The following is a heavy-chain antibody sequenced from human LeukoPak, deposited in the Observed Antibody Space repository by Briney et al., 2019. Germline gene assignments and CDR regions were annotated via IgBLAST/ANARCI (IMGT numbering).Heavy chain of an antibody. D-gene: IGHD6-19*01. J-gene: IGHJ4*02. CDR3: AKDRHSSGWSHLVLPGYFDY. CDR1: GFTFSSYA. Sequence: PGGSLRLSCAAPGFTFSSYAMSWVRQAPGKGLEWVSAISGSGGSTYYADSVKGRFTISRDNSKNTLYLQMNSLRAEDTAVYYCAKDRHSSGWSHLVLPGYFDYWGQGTLVTVSS. CDR2: ISGSGGST. V-gene: IGHV3-23*01.